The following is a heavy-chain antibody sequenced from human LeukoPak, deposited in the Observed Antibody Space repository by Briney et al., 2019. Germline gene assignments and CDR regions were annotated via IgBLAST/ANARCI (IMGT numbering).Heavy chain of an antibody. CDR2: IYHSGST. V-gene: IGHV4-39*07. Sequence: SETLSLTCTVSGGSISSSSYYWGWIRQPPGKGLEWIGSIYHSGSTNYNPSLKSRVTLSVDKSKNQFSLKLSSVTAADTAVYYCVRDVGGRTFDYWGQGTLVTVSS. D-gene: IGHD3-16*01. J-gene: IGHJ4*02. CDR3: VRDVGGRTFDY. CDR1: GGSISSSSYY.